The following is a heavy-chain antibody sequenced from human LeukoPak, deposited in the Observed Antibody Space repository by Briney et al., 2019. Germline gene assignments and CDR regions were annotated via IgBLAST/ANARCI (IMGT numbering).Heavy chain of an antibody. J-gene: IGHJ3*02. CDR1: GGSFSGYY. Sequence: SETLSLTCAVYGGSFSGYYWSWIRQPPGKGLEWIGEINHSGSTNYNPSLKSRVTISVDTSKNQFSLKLSSVTAADTAVYYCARGSAAWVVTLEDDAFDIWGQGTMVTVSS. V-gene: IGHV4-34*01. CDR2: INHSGST. CDR3: ARGSAAWVVTLEDDAFDI. D-gene: IGHD4-23*01.